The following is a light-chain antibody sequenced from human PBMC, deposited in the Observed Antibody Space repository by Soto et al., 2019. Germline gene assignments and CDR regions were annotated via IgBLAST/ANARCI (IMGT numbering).Light chain of an antibody. CDR2: GAS. CDR1: QGVHTF. J-gene: IGKJ5*01. V-gene: IGKV3-11*01. Sequence: EIVMTQSPATLSVSPGERATLSCRASQGVHTFLAWYQQKPGQAPRLLIYGASTRATGVPARFSGSGSGTDFTLTISSLEPEDFAVYYCHQRSNWPPDTFGQGTRLEIK. CDR3: HQRSNWPPDT.